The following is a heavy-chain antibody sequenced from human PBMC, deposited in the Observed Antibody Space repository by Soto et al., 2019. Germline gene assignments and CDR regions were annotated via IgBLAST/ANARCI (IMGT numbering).Heavy chain of an antibody. Sequence: VGSLRLSCVTSGFTFSDYAMHWARQAPGKGLQWVAVISSNGACKCYADSVKGRFTTSRDNSKNMLYVQMDSLRTEDTALYYCVRNYSGNGAIYIWGQGTMVTVSS. V-gene: IGHV3-30-3*01. J-gene: IGHJ3*02. CDR1: GFTFSDYA. D-gene: IGHD3-10*01. CDR3: VRNYSGNGAIYI. CDR2: ISSNGACK.